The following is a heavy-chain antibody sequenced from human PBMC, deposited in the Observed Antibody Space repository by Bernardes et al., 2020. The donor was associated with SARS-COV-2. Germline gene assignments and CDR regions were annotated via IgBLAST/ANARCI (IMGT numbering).Heavy chain of an antibody. Sequence: ETLSLTCTVSGGSISSSSYYWGWIRQPPGKGLEWIGSIYYSGSTYYNPSLKSRVTISVDTSKNQFSLKLSSVTAADTAVYYCARGGGCSSTSCYKIYNWFDPWGQGTLVTVSS. CDR1: GGSISSSSYY. CDR3: ARGGGCSSTSCYKIYNWFDP. CDR2: IYYSGST. V-gene: IGHV4-39*01. J-gene: IGHJ5*02. D-gene: IGHD2-2*01.